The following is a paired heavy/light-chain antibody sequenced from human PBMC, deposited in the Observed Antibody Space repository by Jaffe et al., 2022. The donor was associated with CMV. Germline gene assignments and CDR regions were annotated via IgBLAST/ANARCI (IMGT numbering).Heavy chain of an antibody. CDR2: MNPNSGNT. Sequence: QVQLVQSGAEVKKPGASVKVSCKASGYTFTSYDINWVRQATGQGLEWMGWMNPNSGNTGYAQKFQGRVTMTRNTSISTAYMELSSLRSEDTAVYYCATAALIIQYSKTNYGMDVWGQGTTVTVSS. V-gene: IGHV1-8*01. D-gene: IGHD4-4*01. CDR3: ATAALIIQYSKTNYGMDV. CDR1: GYTFTSYD. J-gene: IGHJ6*02.
Light chain of an antibody. V-gene: IGLV3-21*04. CDR3: QVWDSSSDHQV. CDR1: NIGSKS. Sequence: SYVLTQPPSVSVAPGKTARITCGGNNIGSKSVHWYQQKPGQAPVLVIYYDSDRPSGIPERFSGSNSGNTATLTISRVEAGDEADYYCQVWDSSSDHQVFGGGTKLTVL. J-gene: IGLJ3*02. CDR2: YDS.